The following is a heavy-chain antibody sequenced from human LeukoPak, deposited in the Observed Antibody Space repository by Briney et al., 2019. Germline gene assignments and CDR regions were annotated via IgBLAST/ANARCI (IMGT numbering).Heavy chain of an antibody. CDR3: ARIAAALNWFDP. CDR1: GYTFTGYY. D-gene: IGHD6-13*01. J-gene: IGHJ5*02. CDR2: INPNSGNI. V-gene: IGHV1-2*02. Sequence: ASVKVSRKTSGYTFTGYYMHWVRQAPGQGLEWMGWINPNSGNINYAQKFEGRVTMTRDTSISTAYMELSRLRFDDTAVYYCARIAAALNWFDPWGQGTLVTVSS.